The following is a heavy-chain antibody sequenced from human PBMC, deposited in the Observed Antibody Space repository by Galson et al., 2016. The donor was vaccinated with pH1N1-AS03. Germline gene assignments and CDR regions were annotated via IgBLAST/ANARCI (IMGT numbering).Heavy chain of an antibody. Sequence: SLRLSCAASGFTFSSYSMNWVRQAPGKGLEWVSYSSSSSSTIYYADSVKGRFTISRDNAKNSLYLQMNSLRAEDTAVYYCARNPYQPLLPGDYWGQGTLVTVSS. J-gene: IGHJ4*02. D-gene: IGHD2-2*01. CDR3: ARNPYQPLLPGDY. CDR1: GFTFSSYS. V-gene: IGHV3-48*01. CDR2: SSSSSSTI.